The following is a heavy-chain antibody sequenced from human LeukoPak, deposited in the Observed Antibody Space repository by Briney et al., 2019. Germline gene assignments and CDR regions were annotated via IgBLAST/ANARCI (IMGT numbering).Heavy chain of an antibody. J-gene: IGHJ4*02. V-gene: IGHV3-30-3*01. Sequence: GGSLRLSCAASGFTFSSYAMHWVRQAPGKGLEWVAVISYDGSNKYYADSVKGRFTISRDNSKNTLYLQVNSLRAEDTAVYYCARDAPGFNAYYFDYWGQGTLVTVSS. CDR3: ARDAPGFNAYYFDY. CDR2: ISYDGSNK. D-gene: IGHD1-14*01. CDR1: GFTFSSYA.